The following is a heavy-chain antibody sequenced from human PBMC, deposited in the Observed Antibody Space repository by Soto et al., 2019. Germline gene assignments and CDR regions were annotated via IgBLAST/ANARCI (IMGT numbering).Heavy chain of an antibody. Sequence: ASVKVSCKASGYSFTHYVIHWVRQAPGQRLEWMGWIGAGDGKTYYSQKFQGRVTITRDTSASTAYMELSSLRSEDTAVYYCARGSGYYYWDDYWGQGTLVTVSS. CDR2: IGAGDGKT. CDR3: ARGSGYYYWDDY. CDR1: GYSFTHYV. J-gene: IGHJ4*02. D-gene: IGHD3-22*01. V-gene: IGHV1-3*01.